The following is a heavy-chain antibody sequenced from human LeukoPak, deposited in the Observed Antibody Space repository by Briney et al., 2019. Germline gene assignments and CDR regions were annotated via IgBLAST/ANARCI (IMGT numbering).Heavy chain of an antibody. CDR2: IYSGGGA. CDR3: ARDRPAAGFYYFDY. J-gene: IGHJ4*02. V-gene: IGHV3-53*04. D-gene: IGHD6-13*01. CDR1: GFTVSSNY. Sequence: GGSLRLSCAASGFTVSSNYMSWVRQDPGKGLEWVSVIYSGGGAYYAASVKGRFTISRHSSKNTLYLQMNSLRAEDTAVYYCARDRPAAGFYYFDYWGQGTLVTVSS.